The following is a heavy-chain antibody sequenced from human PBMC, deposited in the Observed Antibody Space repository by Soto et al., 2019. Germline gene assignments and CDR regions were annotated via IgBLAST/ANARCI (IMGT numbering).Heavy chain of an antibody. CDR2: IWYDGSNK. D-gene: IGHD6-19*01. CDR1: GFTFSSYG. J-gene: IGHJ4*02. Sequence: QVQLVESGGGVVQPGRSLRLSCAASGFTFSSYGMHWVRQAPGKGLEWVAVIWYDGSNKYYADSVKGRFTISRDNSKNTLYLQMSSLRAADTAVYYCARDWRPYRGAVAGKPFDYWGQGTLVTVSS. V-gene: IGHV3-33*01. CDR3: ARDWRPYRGAVAGKPFDY.